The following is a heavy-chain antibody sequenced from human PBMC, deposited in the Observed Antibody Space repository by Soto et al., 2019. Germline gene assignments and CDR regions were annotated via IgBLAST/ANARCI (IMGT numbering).Heavy chain of an antibody. CDR1: GFTFSSYA. D-gene: IGHD1-26*01. CDR3: AKSDRGGCGPFDP. J-gene: IGHJ5*02. V-gene: IGHV3-23*01. CDR2: ISGSGGST. Sequence: EVQLLESGGGLVQPGGSLRLSCAASGFTFSSYAMSWVRQAPGKGLEWVSAISGSGGSTYYADSVKGRFTSSRDNSKSTLYLQMNSLRAEDTAVDYCAKSDRGGCGPFDPWGQGTLVTVSS.